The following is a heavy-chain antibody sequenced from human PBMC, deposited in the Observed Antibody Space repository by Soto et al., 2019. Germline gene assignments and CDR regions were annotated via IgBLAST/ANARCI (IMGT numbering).Heavy chain of an antibody. V-gene: IGHV4-34*01. J-gene: IGHJ4*02. CDR1: GGSFSGYY. Sequence: QVQLQQWGAGLLKPSETLSLTCAVYGGSFSGYYWSWIRQPPGKGLEWIGEINHSGSTNYNPSLKSRVTISVDTSKNQFSLKVSSVTAAGTAVYYCARGETLWLRSRVTDYWGQGTLVTVSS. CDR3: ARGETLWLRSRVTDY. D-gene: IGHD5-12*01. CDR2: INHSGST.